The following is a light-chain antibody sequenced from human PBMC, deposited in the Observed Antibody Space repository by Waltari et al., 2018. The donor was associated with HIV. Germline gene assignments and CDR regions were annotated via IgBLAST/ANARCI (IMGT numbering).Light chain of an antibody. Sequence: QSVLTQPPSAFGAPRPRVTISCTGSRSNIGAGSATHWYQQLPGTAPKLLIYGNSNRPSGVPDRFSGSKSGTSASLAITGLQPDDETDYYCQSYDSSLSNWVFGGGTKLTVL. CDR3: QSYDSSLSNWV. J-gene: IGLJ3*02. V-gene: IGLV1-40*01. CDR1: RSNIGAGSA. CDR2: GNS.